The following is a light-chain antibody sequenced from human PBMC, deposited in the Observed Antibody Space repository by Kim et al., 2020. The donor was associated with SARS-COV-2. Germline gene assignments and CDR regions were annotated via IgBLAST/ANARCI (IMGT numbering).Light chain of an antibody. CDR2: WAS. J-gene: IGKJ2*03. Sequence: DIVMTQSPDSLAVSLGERATLNCKSSQTVLYNSNNKNYLAWYQQKLGQAPKLLIYWASIRESGVSDRFSGSGSETDFTLTISSLQAEDVAVYYCQQYYSTPPSFGQGTKLEI. V-gene: IGKV4-1*01. CDR1: QTVLYNSNNKNY. CDR3: QQYYSTPPS.